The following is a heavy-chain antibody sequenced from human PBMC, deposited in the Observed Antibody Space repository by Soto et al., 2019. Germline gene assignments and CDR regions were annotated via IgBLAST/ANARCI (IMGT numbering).Heavy chain of an antibody. CDR2: INAGNGNT. CDR1: GYTFTSYA. Sequence: ASVKVSCKASGYTFTSYAMHWVRQAPGQRLEWMGWINAGNGNTKYSQKFQGRVTITRDTSASTAYMELSSLRSEDTAVYYRARDRITIFGVVIIPGYFDYWGQGTLVTVYS. V-gene: IGHV1-3*01. CDR3: ARDRITIFGVVIIPGYFDY. J-gene: IGHJ4*02. D-gene: IGHD3-3*01.